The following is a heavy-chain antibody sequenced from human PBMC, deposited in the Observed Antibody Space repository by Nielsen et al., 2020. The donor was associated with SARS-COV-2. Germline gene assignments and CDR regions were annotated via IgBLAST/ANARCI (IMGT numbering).Heavy chain of an antibody. V-gene: IGHV3-43D*03. CDR1: GFTFDDYA. J-gene: IGHJ4*02. Sequence: GSLQISCAASGFTFDDYAMHWVRQAPGKGLEWVSLISWDGGATYYADSVKGRFTISRDNSKNSLYLQMNSLTAEDTALYYCANTPAYSYGHFDYWGQGTLVTVSS. CDR2: ISWDGGAT. D-gene: IGHD5-18*01. CDR3: ANTPAYSYGHFDY.